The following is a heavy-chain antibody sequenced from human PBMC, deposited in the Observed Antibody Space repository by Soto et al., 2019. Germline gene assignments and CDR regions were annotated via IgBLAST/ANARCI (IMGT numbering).Heavy chain of an antibody. J-gene: IGHJ6*02. D-gene: IGHD2-15*01. CDR3: ARDSGDCSGGSCYSEYYYGMDV. CDR1: GFTFSSYA. CDR2: ISYDGSNK. V-gene: IGHV3-30-3*01. Sequence: QVQLVESGGGVVQPGRSLRLSCAASGFTFSSYAMHWVRQAPGKWLEWVAVISYDGSNKYYADSVKGRFTISRDNSKNTLYLQMNSLRAEDTAVYYCARDSGDCSGGSCYSEYYYGMDVWGQGTTVTVSS.